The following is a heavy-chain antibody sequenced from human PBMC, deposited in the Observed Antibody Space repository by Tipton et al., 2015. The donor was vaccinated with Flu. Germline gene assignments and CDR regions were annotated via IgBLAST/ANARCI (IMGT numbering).Heavy chain of an antibody. D-gene: IGHD3-16*01. J-gene: IGHJ4*02. CDR3: ARGFIRLCDY. V-gene: IGHV3-30*03. CDR1: GFSFNDRG. Sequence: AASGFSFNDRGMHWVRQAPGRGLEWVAVISYDGSNSYYADSVQGRFTISRDNAKNSLYLQMNSLRVEDTAVYYCARGFIRLCDYWGQGTLVTVSS. CDR2: ISYDGSNS.